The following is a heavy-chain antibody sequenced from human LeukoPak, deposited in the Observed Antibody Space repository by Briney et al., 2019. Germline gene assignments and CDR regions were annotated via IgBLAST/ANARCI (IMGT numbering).Heavy chain of an antibody. CDR3: AREGLDY. CDR2: KNPNSGNS. CDR1: GYTFTNHD. V-gene: IGHV1-8*01. Sequence: ASVKVSCKASGYTFTNHDINWVRHATGQGLEWMGYKNPNSGNSAYAQKFQGKVTITPDASIPTAYMELSGLRSEDTALYYGAREGLDYWGQGTLVTVSS. J-gene: IGHJ4*02.